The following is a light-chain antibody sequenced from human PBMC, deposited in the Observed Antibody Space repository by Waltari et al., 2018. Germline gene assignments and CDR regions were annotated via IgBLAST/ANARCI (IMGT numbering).Light chain of an antibody. Sequence: QSALTQPASVSGSPGQSITISCTGTSSDVGSYSLVSWYQQHPGKAPKLMIYEGSKRPSGVSNRFSGSKSGNTASLRISGLQAEDEADYYCCSYAGSSTFEVFGGGTKLTVL. J-gene: IGLJ2*01. CDR1: SSDVGSYSL. CDR2: EGS. CDR3: CSYAGSSTFEV. V-gene: IGLV2-23*03.